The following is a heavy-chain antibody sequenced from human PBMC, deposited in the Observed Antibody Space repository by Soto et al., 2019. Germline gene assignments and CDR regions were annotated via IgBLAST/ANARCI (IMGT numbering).Heavy chain of an antibody. CDR1: GYTFTSYD. Sequence: GASVKVSCKASGYTFTSYDINWVRQATGQGLEWMGWMNPNSGNTGYAQKFQGRVAMTRNTSISTAYMELSSLRSEDTAVYYCARQGPYSSGWPDTLGLDYWGQGTLVTVSS. D-gene: IGHD6-19*01. CDR3: ARQGPYSSGWPDTLGLDY. CDR2: MNPNSGNT. V-gene: IGHV1-8*01. J-gene: IGHJ4*02.